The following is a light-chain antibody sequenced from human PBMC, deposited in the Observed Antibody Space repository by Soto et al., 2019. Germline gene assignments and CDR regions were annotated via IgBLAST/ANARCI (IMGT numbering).Light chain of an antibody. CDR1: SSDVGGYNY. Sequence: QSVLAQPASVSGSPGQSITISCTGTSSDVGGYNYVSWYQQHPGKAPKLMIYDVSNRPSGVSNRLSGSKSGNTASLTISGLQAEDEADYYCSSYKSSSTYVFGTATNVTVL. CDR3: SSYKSSSTYV. CDR2: DVS. J-gene: IGLJ1*01. V-gene: IGLV2-14*01.